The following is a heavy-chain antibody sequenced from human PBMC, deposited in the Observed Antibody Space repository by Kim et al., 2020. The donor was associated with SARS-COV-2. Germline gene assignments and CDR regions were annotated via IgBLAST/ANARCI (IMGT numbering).Heavy chain of an antibody. CDR3: ARGRYCSGGSCYGFFDY. D-gene: IGHD2-15*01. J-gene: IGHJ4*02. V-gene: IGHV4-30-2*01. CDR2: IYHSGST. CDR1: GGSISSGGYS. Sequence: SETLSLTCAVSGGSISSGGYSWSWIRQPPGKGLEWIGYIYHSGSTYYNPSLKSRVTISVDRPKNQFSLKLSSVTAADTAVYYCARGRYCSGGSCYGFFDYWGQGTLVTVSS.